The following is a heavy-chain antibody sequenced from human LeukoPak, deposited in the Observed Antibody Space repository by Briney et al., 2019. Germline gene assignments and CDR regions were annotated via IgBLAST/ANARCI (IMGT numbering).Heavy chain of an antibody. D-gene: IGHD3-22*01. V-gene: IGHV4-39*07. J-gene: IGHJ4*02. Sequence: SETLSLTCTVSGGSISSSSYYWGWIRQPPGKGLEWIGSIYYSGSTYYNPSLKSRVTISVDTSKNQFSLKLSSVTAADTAVYYCARGTYYYDSSGYYYLDYWGQGTLVTVSS. CDR1: GGSISSSSYY. CDR2: IYYSGST. CDR3: ARGTYYYDSSGYYYLDY.